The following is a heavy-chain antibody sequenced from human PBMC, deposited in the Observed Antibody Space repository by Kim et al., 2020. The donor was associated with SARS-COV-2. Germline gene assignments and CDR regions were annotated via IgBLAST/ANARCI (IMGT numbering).Heavy chain of an antibody. Sequence: NPSLKSRVTIAVDTSKNQFSLKLSSVTAADTAVYYCASPYDSSGPDAFDIWGQGTMVTVSS. J-gene: IGHJ3*02. CDR3: ASPYDSSGPDAFDI. V-gene: IGHV4-31*02. D-gene: IGHD3-22*01.